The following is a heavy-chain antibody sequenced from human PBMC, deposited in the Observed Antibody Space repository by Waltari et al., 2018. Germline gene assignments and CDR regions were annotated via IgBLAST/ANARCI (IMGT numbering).Heavy chain of an antibody. J-gene: IGHJ3*01. CDR1: GFSFSSSW. V-gene: IGHV3-74*01. CDR3: AREYDFWSGYHAFDL. D-gene: IGHD3-3*01. Sequence: EVQLVESGGGLVQSGGSLRLTCEASGFSFSSSWMHWVRQGPEKGPVWIPRNNNDGTNTNYADTVKGRFTISRDNFADTLFLEMNSRRPDDTAVYYCAREYDFWSGYHAFDLWGQGTKVTVFS. CDR2: NNNDGTNT.